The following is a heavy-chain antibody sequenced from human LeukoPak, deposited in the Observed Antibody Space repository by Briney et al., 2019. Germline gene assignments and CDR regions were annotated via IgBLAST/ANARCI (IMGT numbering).Heavy chain of an antibody. V-gene: IGHV3-9*01. Sequence: SLRLSCAASGFTFSSYSMNWVRQAPGKGLEWVSGISWNSGSIGYADSVKGRFTISRDNAKNSLYLQMNSLRAEDTALYYCARSSYDISDYFDYWGQGTLVTVSS. J-gene: IGHJ4*02. CDR1: GFTFSSYS. CDR3: ARSSYDISDYFDY. D-gene: IGHD3-9*01. CDR2: ISWNSGSI.